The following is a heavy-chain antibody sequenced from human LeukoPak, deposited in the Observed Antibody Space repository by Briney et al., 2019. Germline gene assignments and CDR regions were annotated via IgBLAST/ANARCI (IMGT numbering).Heavy chain of an antibody. Sequence: GGSLRLSCAASGFTFSSYGMHWVRQAPGKGLEWVAFIRYDGSNKYYADSVKGRFTISRDNSKNTLYLQMNSLRAEDTAVYYCAKDSAIYCSSTSCDVFDYWSQGTLVTVSS. V-gene: IGHV3-30*02. D-gene: IGHD2-2*01. J-gene: IGHJ4*02. CDR3: AKDSAIYCSSTSCDVFDY. CDR2: IRYDGSNK. CDR1: GFTFSSYG.